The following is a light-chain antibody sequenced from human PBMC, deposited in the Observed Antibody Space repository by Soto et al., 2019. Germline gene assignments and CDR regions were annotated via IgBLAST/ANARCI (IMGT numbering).Light chain of an antibody. V-gene: IGLV2-23*02. CDR1: SSDFGSYYL. CDR3: CSFAGSGILGV. Sequence: QSALTQPASVSGSPGQSITISCTGTSSDFGSYYLVSWYQQHPGNAPKLMISEVTQRPSGVSYRFSGSKSGNTASLTISGLQAEDEADYYCCSFAGSGILGVFGTGTKVTVL. CDR2: EVT. J-gene: IGLJ1*01.